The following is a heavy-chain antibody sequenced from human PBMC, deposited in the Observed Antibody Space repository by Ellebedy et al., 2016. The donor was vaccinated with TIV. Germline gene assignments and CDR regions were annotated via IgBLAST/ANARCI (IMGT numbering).Heavy chain of an antibody. D-gene: IGHD6-13*01. CDR3: ARSRGISFFDY. CDR2: INSDGSST. CDR1: GFTFSSYW. J-gene: IGHJ4*02. Sequence: GESLKISXAASGFTFSSYWMHWVRQAPGKGLVWVSRINSDGSSTSYADSVKGRFTISRDNAKNTLYLQMNSLRAEDTAVYYCARSRGISFFDYWGQGTLVTVSS. V-gene: IGHV3-74*01.